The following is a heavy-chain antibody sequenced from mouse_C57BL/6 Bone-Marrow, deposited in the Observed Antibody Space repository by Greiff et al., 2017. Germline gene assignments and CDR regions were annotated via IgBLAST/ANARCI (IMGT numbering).Heavy chain of an antibody. Sequence: VQLQQSGAELARPGASVKLSCKASGYTFTSYGISWVKQRTGQGLEWIGEIYPRSGNTYYNEKFKGKATLTADKSSSTAYMELRSLTSEDSAVYFCARRDYSNYERVLAYWGQGTLVTVSA. CDR1: GYTFTSYG. D-gene: IGHD2-5*01. V-gene: IGHV1-81*01. CDR2: IYPRSGNT. J-gene: IGHJ3*01. CDR3: ARRDYSNYERVLAY.